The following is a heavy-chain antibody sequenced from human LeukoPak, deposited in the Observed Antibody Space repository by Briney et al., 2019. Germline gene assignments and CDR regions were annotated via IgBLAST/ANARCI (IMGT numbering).Heavy chain of an antibody. Sequence: GGSLRLSCAASGFTFSTYWMSWVRQAPGKGLEWVASIKQDGSEIHYVDSVKGRYTISRDNAKNSLYLQMNSLRAEDTAVYYWAKLIAPRTIYDYWGQGTLVTVSS. D-gene: IGHD6-6*01. CDR2: IKQDGSEI. CDR1: GFTFSTYW. J-gene: IGHJ4*02. V-gene: IGHV3-7*01. CDR3: AKLIAPRTIYDY.